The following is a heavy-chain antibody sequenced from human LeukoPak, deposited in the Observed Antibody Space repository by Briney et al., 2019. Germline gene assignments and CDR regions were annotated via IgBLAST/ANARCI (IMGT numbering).Heavy chain of an antibody. CDR2: ISAYNGNT. CDR1: GGTFSSYA. D-gene: IGHD2-2*01. Sequence: GASVKVSCKASGGTFSSYAISWVRQAPGQGLEWMGWISAYNGNTNYAQKLQGRVTMTTDTSTSTAYMELRSLRSDDTAVYYCARDLVVPAANGYYGMDVWGQGTTVTVSS. CDR3: ARDLVVPAANGYYGMDV. V-gene: IGHV1-18*01. J-gene: IGHJ6*02.